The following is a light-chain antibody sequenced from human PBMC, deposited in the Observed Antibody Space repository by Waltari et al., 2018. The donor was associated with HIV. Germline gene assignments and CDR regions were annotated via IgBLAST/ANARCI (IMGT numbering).Light chain of an antibody. V-gene: IGLV2-14*01. J-gene: IGLJ1*01. Sequence: QSALTQPASVSGSPGQSITIPCTGTRSDVGGYNYVSWYQQHPGKAPKLMIYEVSNRPSGVSNRFSGSKSGNTASLTISGLQAEDEADYYCSSYTSSISYVFGTGTKVTVL. CDR1: RSDVGGYNY. CDR3: SSYTSSISYV. CDR2: EVS.